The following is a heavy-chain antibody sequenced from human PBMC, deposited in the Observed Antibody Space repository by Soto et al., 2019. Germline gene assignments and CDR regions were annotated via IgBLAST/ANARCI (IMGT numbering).Heavy chain of an antibody. J-gene: IGHJ4*02. CDR3: ARTPLRYSSSGGFDY. CDR1: GFTFSSYG. D-gene: IGHD6-6*01. CDR2: IWYDGSNK. V-gene: IGHV3-33*01. Sequence: QVQLVESGGGVVQPGRSLRLSCAASGFTFSSYGMHWVRQAPGKGLEWVAVIWYDGSNKYYADSVKGRFTISRDNSKNQLHLQMNSLRAEDTAVYYCARTPLRYSSSGGFDYWGQGTLVTVSS.